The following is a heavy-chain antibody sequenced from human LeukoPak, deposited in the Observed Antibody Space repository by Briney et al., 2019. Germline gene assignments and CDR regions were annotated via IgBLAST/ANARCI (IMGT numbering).Heavy chain of an antibody. CDR2: INHSGST. D-gene: IGHD6-19*01. Sequence: LRLSCAASGFTFSDYYMSWIRQAPGKGLEWIGEINHSGSTNYNPSLKSRVTISVDTSKNQFSLKLSSVTAADTAVYYCASTAVAETGPFDYWGQGTLVTVSS. V-gene: IGHV4-34*01. J-gene: IGHJ4*02. CDR1: GFTFSDYY. CDR3: ASTAVAETGPFDY.